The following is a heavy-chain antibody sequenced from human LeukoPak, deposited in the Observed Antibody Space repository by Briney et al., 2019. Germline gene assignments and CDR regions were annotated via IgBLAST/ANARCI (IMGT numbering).Heavy chain of an antibody. D-gene: IGHD3-3*01. CDR3: ARAQGLEWLSLYYYYYYMDV. CDR1: GFTFSSYS. J-gene: IGHJ6*03. Sequence: AGGSLRLSCAASGFTFSSYSMNWVRQAPGKGLEWVSSISSSSSYIYYADSVKGRFTISRDNAKNSLYLQMNSLRAEDTAVYYCARAQGLEWLSLYYYYYYMDVWGKGTTVTVSS. CDR2: ISSSSSYI. V-gene: IGHV3-21*01.